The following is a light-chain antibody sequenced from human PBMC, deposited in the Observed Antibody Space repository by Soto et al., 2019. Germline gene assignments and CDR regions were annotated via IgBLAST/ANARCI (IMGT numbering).Light chain of an antibody. J-gene: IGLJ3*02. V-gene: IGLV2-11*01. CDR1: SSDVGGYNY. CDR3: CSYAGSYTM. Sequence: QYVLTQPRSVSGSPGQSVTISCTGTSSDVGGYNYVSWYQQHPGKVPKLMIYDVSKRPSGVPDRFSGSKSGNTASLIISGLQAEDEADFYCCSYAGSYTMFGGGTKLTVL. CDR2: DVS.